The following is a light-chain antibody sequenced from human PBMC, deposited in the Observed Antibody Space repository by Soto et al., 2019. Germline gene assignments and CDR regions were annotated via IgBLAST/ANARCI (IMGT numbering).Light chain of an antibody. CDR3: LLSYSGALVL. CDR2: DTS. CDR1: TGAVTSGHY. J-gene: IGLJ2*01. V-gene: IGLV7-46*01. Sequence: QAVVTQEPSLTVSPGGTVTLTCGSSTGAVTSGHYPYWFQQKPGQAPRTLIYDTSNKHSWTPARFSRSLLGGKAALTLSGAQPEDEAEYYCLLSYSGALVLSGGGTKPTVL.